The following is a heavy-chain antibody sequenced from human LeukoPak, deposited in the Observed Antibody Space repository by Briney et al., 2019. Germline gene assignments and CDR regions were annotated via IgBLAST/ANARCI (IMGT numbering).Heavy chain of an antibody. CDR1: GFSVSDYY. D-gene: IGHD3-16*01. J-gene: IGHJ4*02. V-gene: IGHV3-11*01. Sequence: GGSLRHSCAASGFSVSDYYMSWIRQSPGKGPEWISYVTSSGGSTKYADSVKGRFTISRDKAKNSVALQMNALRAEDTAVYYCTRERRGSYFAFESWGQGTLVTVSS. CDR3: TRERRGSYFAFES. CDR2: VTSSGGST.